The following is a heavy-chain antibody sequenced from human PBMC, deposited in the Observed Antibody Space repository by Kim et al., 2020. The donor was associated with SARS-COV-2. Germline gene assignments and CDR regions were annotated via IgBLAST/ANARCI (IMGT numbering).Heavy chain of an antibody. D-gene: IGHD2-15*01. Sequence: SVKVSCKASGGTFSSYAISWVRQAPGQGLEWMGRIIPILGIANYAQKFQGRVTITADKSTSTAYMELSSLRSEDTAVYYCARDCGDCSGGSLLSYYYYGMDVWGQGTTVTVSS. CDR3: ARDCGDCSGGSLLSYYYYGMDV. J-gene: IGHJ6*02. CDR1: GGTFSSYA. V-gene: IGHV1-69*04. CDR2: IIPILGIA.